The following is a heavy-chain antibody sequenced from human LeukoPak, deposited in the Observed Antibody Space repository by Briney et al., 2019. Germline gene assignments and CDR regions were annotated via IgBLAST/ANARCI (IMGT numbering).Heavy chain of an antibody. Sequence: SETLSLTCTVSGGSISSSSYYWGWIRQPPGKGLEWIGSIYYSGSTYYNPSLKSRVTISVDTSKNQFSLKLSSVTAADTAVYYCARTSGNYKYYFDCWGQGTLVTVSS. D-gene: IGHD1-26*01. V-gene: IGHV4-39*01. CDR3: ARTSGNYKYYFDC. CDR1: GGSISSSSYY. J-gene: IGHJ4*02. CDR2: IYYSGST.